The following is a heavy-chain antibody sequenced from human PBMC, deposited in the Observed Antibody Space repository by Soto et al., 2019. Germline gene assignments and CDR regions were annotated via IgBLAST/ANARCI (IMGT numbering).Heavy chain of an antibody. V-gene: IGHV4-59*01. Sequence: SETLSLTCTVSGGSISSYYWSWIRQPPGKGLEWIGYIYYSGSTNYNPSLKSRVTISVDASKNQFSLKLSSVTAADTAVYYCARRYSSSLVIDYWGQGTLVTVSS. J-gene: IGHJ4*02. CDR1: GGSISSYY. CDR3: ARRYSSSLVIDY. D-gene: IGHD6-13*01. CDR2: IYYSGST.